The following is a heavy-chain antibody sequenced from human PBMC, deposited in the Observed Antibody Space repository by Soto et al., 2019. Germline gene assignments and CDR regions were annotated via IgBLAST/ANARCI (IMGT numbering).Heavy chain of an antibody. D-gene: IGHD4-17*01. J-gene: IGHJ6*03. CDR3: ARGGYGDRYYYYYMDV. CDR2: MNPNSGNT. Sequence: ASVKVSCKASGYTFTSYDINWVRQATGQGLEWMGWMNPNSGNTGYAQKFQGRVTMTRNTSISTAYMELSSLRSEDTAVYYCARGGYGDRYYYYYMDVWGKGTTVTVSS. CDR1: GYTFTSYD. V-gene: IGHV1-8*01.